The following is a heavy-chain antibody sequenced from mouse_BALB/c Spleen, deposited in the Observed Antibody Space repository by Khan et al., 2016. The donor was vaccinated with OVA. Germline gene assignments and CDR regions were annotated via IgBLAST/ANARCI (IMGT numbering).Heavy chain of an antibody. D-gene: IGHD1-2*01. CDR3: ARGGGTAPFAY. V-gene: IGHV5-15*02. J-gene: IGHJ3*01. Sequence: EVELVESGGGLVQPGGSRKLSCAASGFTFSDYGMAWVRQAPGKGPEWVAFISNLAYSIYYGDTVTGRFTISREHAKNTLYLEMSSLRSEDTAMYYCARGGGTAPFAYWGQGTLVTVSA. CDR1: GFTFSDYG. CDR2: ISNLAYSI.